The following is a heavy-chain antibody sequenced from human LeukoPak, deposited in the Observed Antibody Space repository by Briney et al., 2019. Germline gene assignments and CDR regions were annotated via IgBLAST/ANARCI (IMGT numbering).Heavy chain of an antibody. CDR3: ARHYYDSIRSTNTPYDY. V-gene: IGHV4-30-4*01. CDR1: GGSISSGDYY. Sequence: PSQTLSLTCTVSGGSISSGDYYWSWIRQPPGKGLEWIGYIYYSGSTYYNPSLKSRVTISVDTSKNQFSLKLSSVTAADTAVYYCARHYYDSIRSTNTPYDYWGQGTLVTVSS. CDR2: IYYSGST. J-gene: IGHJ4*02. D-gene: IGHD3-22*01.